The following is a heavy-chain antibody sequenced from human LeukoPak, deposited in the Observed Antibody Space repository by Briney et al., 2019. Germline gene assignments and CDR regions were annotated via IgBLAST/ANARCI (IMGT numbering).Heavy chain of an antibody. Sequence: ASVKVSCKASGYTFTSYGISWVRQAPGQGLEWMGWISAYNGNTNNAQKLQGRVTMTTDTSTSTAYMELRSLRSDDTAVYYCARDLSMWDSAAGDYWGQGTLVTVSS. D-gene: IGHD6-13*01. CDR1: GYTFTSYG. CDR2: ISAYNGNT. CDR3: ARDLSMWDSAAGDY. J-gene: IGHJ4*02. V-gene: IGHV1-18*04.